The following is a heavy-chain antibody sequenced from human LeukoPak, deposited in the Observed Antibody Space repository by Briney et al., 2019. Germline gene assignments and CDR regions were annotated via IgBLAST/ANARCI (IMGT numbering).Heavy chain of an antibody. CDR1: GYTFTGYY. CDR2: INPNSGGT. V-gene: IGHV1-2*02. Sequence: ASVKVSCKASGYTFTGYYMHWVRQAPGQGLEWMGWINPNSGGTSYAQKFQGRVTMTRDTSVNTAYMELSRLRSDDTAVYYCARGISSGYYLFDYCGQGTLVTVSS. CDR3: ARGISSGYYLFDY. J-gene: IGHJ4*02. D-gene: IGHD3-22*01.